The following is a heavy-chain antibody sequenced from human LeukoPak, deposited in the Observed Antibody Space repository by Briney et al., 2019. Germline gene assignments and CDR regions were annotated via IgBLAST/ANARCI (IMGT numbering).Heavy chain of an antibody. CDR3: ARVDTALDS. CDR2: ISAYKGNT. CDR1: VYTLTSYG. Sequence: VAAVKVSCMASVYTLTSYGISWVRQAPGQGLEWMGWISAYKGNTNYVQKLQGRVTMTTDTPTRTHYMAVSSLRADDTAVCYWARVDTALDSWGQGTRVTVSS. J-gene: IGHJ4*02. V-gene: IGHV1-18*04. D-gene: IGHD5-18*01.